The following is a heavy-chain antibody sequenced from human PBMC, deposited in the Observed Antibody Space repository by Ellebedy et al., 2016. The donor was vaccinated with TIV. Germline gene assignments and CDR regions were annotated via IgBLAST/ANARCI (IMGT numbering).Heavy chain of an antibody. CDR1: GYTFTAYH. CDR3: AALPYISTSSAY. Sequence: ASVKVSCKASGYTFTAYHIHWVRRAPGQGLEWMGWIYPYNGDTNYAQKFQGRVTMTRDTSISTGYMELSGLKSDDTAVYYCAALPYISTSSAYWGQGTLVTVSS. CDR2: IYPYNGDT. V-gene: IGHV1-2*02. D-gene: IGHD6-13*01. J-gene: IGHJ4*02.